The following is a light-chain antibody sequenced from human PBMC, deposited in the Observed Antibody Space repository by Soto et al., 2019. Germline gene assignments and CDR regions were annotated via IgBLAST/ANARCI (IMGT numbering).Light chain of an antibody. CDR3: QQRDIWPLK. J-gene: IGKJ5*01. CDR2: GAS. V-gene: IGKV3-11*01. Sequence: SLSPGDRVTRSCRASQSVDSYLVWYQQKPGQAPRLLIFGASNRATGIPARFSGSGSGTDFTLTINRVEPDDFAVYYCQQRDIWPLKFGEGTRLEIK. CDR1: QSVDSY.